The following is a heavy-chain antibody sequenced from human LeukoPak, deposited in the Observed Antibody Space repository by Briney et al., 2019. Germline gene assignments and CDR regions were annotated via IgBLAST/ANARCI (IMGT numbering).Heavy chain of an antibody. CDR2: INSDGSDT. D-gene: IGHD3-16*01. CDR3: ARGATGFDY. V-gene: IGHV3-74*01. Sequence: GGSLRLSCAASGFSFNSYWMHWVRQAPGKGLVWVARINSDGSDTTYADSVKGRFTISRDNAKNTLYLQMNSLRAEDTAVYYCARGATGFDYWGQGTLVTVSS. J-gene: IGHJ4*02. CDR1: GFSFNSYW.